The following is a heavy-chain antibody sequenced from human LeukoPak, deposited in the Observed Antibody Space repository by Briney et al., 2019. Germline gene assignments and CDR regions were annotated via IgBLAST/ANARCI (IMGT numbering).Heavy chain of an antibody. CDR3: ARDIVVVPAFPPYYYYGMDV. V-gene: IGHV1-69*13. Sequence: ATSVKVSCKASGGTFSSYAISWVRQAPGQGLEWMGGTIPIFGTANYAQKFQGRVTITADESTSTAYMELSSLRSEDTAVYYCARDIVVVPAFPPYYYYGMDVWGKGTTVTVSS. D-gene: IGHD2-2*01. CDR2: TIPIFGTA. CDR1: GGTFSSYA. J-gene: IGHJ6*04.